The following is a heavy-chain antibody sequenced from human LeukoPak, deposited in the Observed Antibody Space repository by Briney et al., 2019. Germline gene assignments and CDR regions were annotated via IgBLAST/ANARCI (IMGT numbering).Heavy chain of an antibody. CDR2: INPSGGST. D-gene: IGHD4-11*01. Sequence: AASVKVSCKASGYTFTGYYMHWVRQAPGQGLEWMGIINPSGGSTSYAQKFQGRVTMTRDMSTSTVYMELSSLRSEDTAVYYCARDYYSNYGLAYWGQGTLVTVSS. CDR1: GYTFTGYY. J-gene: IGHJ4*02. V-gene: IGHV1-46*01. CDR3: ARDYYSNYGLAY.